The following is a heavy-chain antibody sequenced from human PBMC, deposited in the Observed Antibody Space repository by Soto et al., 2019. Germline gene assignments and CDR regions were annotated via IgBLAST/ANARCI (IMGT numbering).Heavy chain of an antibody. J-gene: IGHJ3*02. CDR1: GFTFSSYW. V-gene: IGHV3-7*01. D-gene: IGHD5-18*01. CDR3: ARVLVRGYSYEPDAFDI. CDR2: IKQDGSEK. Sequence: GGSLRLSCAASGFTFSSYWMSWVRQAPGKGLEWVANIKQDGSEKYYVDSVKGRFTISRDNAKNSLYLQMNSLRAEDTAVYYCARVLVRGYSYEPDAFDIWGQGTMVTVSS.